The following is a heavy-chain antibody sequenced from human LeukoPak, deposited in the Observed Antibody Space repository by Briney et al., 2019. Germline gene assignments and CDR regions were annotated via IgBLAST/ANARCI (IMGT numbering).Heavy chain of an antibody. CDR3: ARVGLDHDAFDI. J-gene: IGHJ3*02. V-gene: IGHV4-34*01. CDR2: INHSGST. CDR1: GGSFSGYY. Sequence: SETLSLTCAVYGGSFSGYYWSWIRQPPGKGLEWIGEINHSGSTNYNPSLKSRVTISVDTFKNQFSLKLSSVTAADTAVYYCARVGLDHDAFDIWGQGTMVTVSS. D-gene: IGHD1-1*01.